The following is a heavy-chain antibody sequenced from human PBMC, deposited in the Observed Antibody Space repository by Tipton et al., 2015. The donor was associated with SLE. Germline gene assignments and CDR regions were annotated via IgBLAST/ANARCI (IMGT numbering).Heavy chain of an antibody. V-gene: IGHV5-51*06. CDR2: IYPGDSDT. CDR1: GYSFINYW. CDR3: ARSHSGSYRDNWFDP. Sequence: QLVQSGAEVKKPGESLKISYKGSGYSFINYWIGWVRQMPGKGLEWMGIIYPGDSDTRYSPSFQGQVNISVDKSIKTAYLQWSSLKASDSAIYYCARSHSGSYRDNWFDPWGQGTLVTVSA. J-gene: IGHJ5*02. D-gene: IGHD1-26*01.